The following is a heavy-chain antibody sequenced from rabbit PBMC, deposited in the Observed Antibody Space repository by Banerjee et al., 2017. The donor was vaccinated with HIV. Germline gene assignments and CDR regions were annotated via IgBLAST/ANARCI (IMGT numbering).Heavy chain of an antibody. CDR3: ARKGPFAVYGWGWYFGL. CDR1: GFSFSSGYD. J-gene: IGHJ4*01. D-gene: IGHD3-3*01. V-gene: IGHV1S40*01. Sequence: QQLVESGGGLVKPGASLTLTCKASGFSFSSGYDMCWVRQAPGKGLEWIACIYLDSDNTEYATWAKGRFTISKPSSTTLTLQMTSLAAADTATYFCARKGPFAVYGWGWYFGLWGPGTLVTVS. CDR2: IYLDSDNT.